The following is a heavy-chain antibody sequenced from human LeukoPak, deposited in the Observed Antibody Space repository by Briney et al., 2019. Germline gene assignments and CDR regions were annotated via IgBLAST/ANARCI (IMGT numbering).Heavy chain of an antibody. CDR2: IIPIFGTA. D-gene: IGHD6-19*01. CDR1: GYTFTSYG. J-gene: IGHJ4*02. CDR3: ARVARIAVAGLYFDY. Sequence: SVKVSCKAVGYTFTSYGISWVRQAPGQGLEWMGGIIPIFGTANYAQKFQGRVTITTDESTSTAYMELSSLRSEDTAVYYCARVARIAVAGLYFDYWGQGTLVTVSS. V-gene: IGHV1-69*05.